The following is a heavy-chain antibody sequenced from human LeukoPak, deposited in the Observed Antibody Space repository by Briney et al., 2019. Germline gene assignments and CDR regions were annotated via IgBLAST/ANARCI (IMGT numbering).Heavy chain of an antibody. CDR3: ARDLYHFDTSGYLY. CDR2: IYSGGST. D-gene: IGHD3-22*01. CDR1: GFIVSNYY. J-gene: IGHJ4*02. Sequence: GGSLRLSCAASGFIVSNYYMSWVRQAPGKGLEWVSVIYSGGSTNYADSVKGRFTISRDNAKNSLYLQMNSLRAEDTAVYYCARDLYHFDTSGYLYWGQGTLVTVSS. V-gene: IGHV3-53*01.